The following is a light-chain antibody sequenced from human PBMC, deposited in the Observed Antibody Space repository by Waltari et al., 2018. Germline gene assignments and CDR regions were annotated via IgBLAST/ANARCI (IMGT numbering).Light chain of an antibody. V-gene: IGKV3-20*01. CDR2: HAS. CDR3: QKYRSLPAT. Sequence: EVVLTQSPGTLSLSPGEGATISCRASQSVGKYLAWYQQRPGQAPRLLLYHASIRATGIPDRFSGSGSETDFSLTISRLEPEDFAVYYCQKYRSLPATFGQGTKVEI. CDR1: QSVGKY. J-gene: IGKJ1*01.